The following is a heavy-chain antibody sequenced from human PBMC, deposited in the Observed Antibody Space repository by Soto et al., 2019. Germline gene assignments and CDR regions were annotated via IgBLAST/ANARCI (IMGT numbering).Heavy chain of an antibody. CDR2: IYYSGST. CDR1: GGSISSYY. CDR3: ARTSYDFWSGRPLYYMDV. Sequence: SETLSLTCTVSGGSISSYYWSWIRQPPGKGLEWIGYIYYSGSTNYNPSLKSRVTISVDTSKNQFSLKLSSVTAADTAVYYCARTSYDFWSGRPLYYMDVWGKGTTVTVSS. V-gene: IGHV4-59*01. J-gene: IGHJ6*03. D-gene: IGHD3-3*01.